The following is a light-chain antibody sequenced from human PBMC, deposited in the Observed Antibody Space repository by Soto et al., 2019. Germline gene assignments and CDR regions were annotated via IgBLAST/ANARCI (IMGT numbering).Light chain of an antibody. CDR3: QQYNSYPFT. CDR2: GAS. J-gene: IGKJ3*01. V-gene: IGKV3-20*01. CDR1: QSLSGNY. Sequence: EILLTQSPGTLSLSPGERATLSCRASQSLSGNYLAWYQQKPGQAPRLLIYGASNRATGIPERFSGSGSGTDFTLTISRLEPDDFATYYCQQYNSYPFTFGPGTKVDIK.